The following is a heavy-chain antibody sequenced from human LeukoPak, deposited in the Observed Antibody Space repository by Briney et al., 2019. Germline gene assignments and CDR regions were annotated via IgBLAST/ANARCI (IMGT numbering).Heavy chain of an antibody. V-gene: IGHV1-69-2*01. CDR1: GYTFTDYY. Sequence: VKVSCKVSGYTFTDYYMHWVQQAPGKGLEWMGLVDPEDGETIYAEKFQGRVTITADTSTDTAYMELSSLRSEDTAVYYCATGGVNYDSGFDPWGQGTLVTVSP. CDR3: ATGGVNYDSGFDP. D-gene: IGHD3-22*01. J-gene: IGHJ5*02. CDR2: VDPEDGET.